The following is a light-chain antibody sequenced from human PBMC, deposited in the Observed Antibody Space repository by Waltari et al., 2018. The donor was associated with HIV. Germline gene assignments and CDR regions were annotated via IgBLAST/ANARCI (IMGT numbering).Light chain of an antibody. Sequence: QSVLTQPPSTSGTPGQRVTISCSGSTSNIGSNAVNWYRQLPGTAPKLVIYSNHHRMPGVPDRFTGSNSGTSSSLAISGLQPEDEAVDYCAAWDDSLTGNVIFGGGTKLTVL. J-gene: IGLJ2*01. CDR2: SNH. CDR1: TSNIGSNA. V-gene: IGLV1-44*01. CDR3: AAWDDSLTGNVI.